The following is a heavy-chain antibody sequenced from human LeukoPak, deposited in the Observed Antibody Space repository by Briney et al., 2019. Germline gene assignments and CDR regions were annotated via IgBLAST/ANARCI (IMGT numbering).Heavy chain of an antibody. D-gene: IGHD3-3*01. V-gene: IGHV3-23*01. CDR2: ISGSDGRT. CDR3: AKDPRITIFGVVIPPHFDY. J-gene: IGHJ4*02. Sequence: GGSLRLSCAASGFTFSSYSMNWVRQAPGKGLEWVSGISGSDGRTYYADSVKGRFDISRDNSKNTLYLQMNSLRAEDTAVYYCAKDPRITIFGVVIPPHFDYWGQGTLVTVSS. CDR1: GFTFSSYS.